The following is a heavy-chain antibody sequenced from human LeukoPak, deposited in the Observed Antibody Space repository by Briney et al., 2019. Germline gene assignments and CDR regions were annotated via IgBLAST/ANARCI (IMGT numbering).Heavy chain of an antibody. CDR2: INHSGST. CDR3: ASFRGYSSSWRRDDY. D-gene: IGHD6-13*01. V-gene: IGHV4-34*01. CDR1: GGSFSGYY. Sequence: PSETLSLTFAVYGGSFSGYYWSWIRQPPGKGLEWIGEINHSGSTNYNPSLKSRVTISVDTSKNQFSLKLSSVTAADTAVYYCASFRGYSSSWRRDDYWGQGTLVTVSS. J-gene: IGHJ4*02.